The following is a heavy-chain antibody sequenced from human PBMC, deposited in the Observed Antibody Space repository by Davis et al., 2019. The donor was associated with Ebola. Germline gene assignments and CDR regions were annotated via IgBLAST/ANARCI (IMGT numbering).Heavy chain of an antibody. CDR2: IYTSGST. Sequence: MPSETLSLTCTVSGGSISSYYWSWIRQPAGKGLEWIGRIYTSGSTNYNPSLKSRVTMSGDTSKDQFSLKLSSVTAADTAVYYCARGYRRYYDQRYGMDVWGQGTTVTVSS. J-gene: IGHJ6*02. CDR1: GGSISSYY. V-gene: IGHV4-4*07. CDR3: ARGYRRYYDQRYGMDV. D-gene: IGHD3-3*01.